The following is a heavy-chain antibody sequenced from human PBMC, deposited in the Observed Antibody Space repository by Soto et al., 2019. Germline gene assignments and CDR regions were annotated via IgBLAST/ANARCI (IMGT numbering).Heavy chain of an antibody. CDR3: ARSHYDILTGYYNPFDY. Sequence: SEALSLTCTVSGGSISSYYWSWIRQPPGKGLEWIGYIYYSGSTNYNPSLKSRVTISVDTSKNQFSLKLSSVTAADTAVYYCARSHYDILTGYYNPFDYWGQGTLVTVS. J-gene: IGHJ4*02. CDR2: IYYSGST. V-gene: IGHV4-59*08. CDR1: GGSISSYY. D-gene: IGHD3-9*01.